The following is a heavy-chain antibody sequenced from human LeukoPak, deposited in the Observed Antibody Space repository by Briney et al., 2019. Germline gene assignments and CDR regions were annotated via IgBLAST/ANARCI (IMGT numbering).Heavy chain of an antibody. CDR3: AKDGESGIQYTQGYFDY. D-gene: IGHD1-1*01. V-gene: IGHV3-30*02. J-gene: IGHJ4*02. Sequence: GGSLRLSCPAPGFTFITYSMTWARHTPGKGLEWVAIIRYDGSNKIYADSVKGRFTISRDNSYNTVYLQMTGLRAEDTAVYYCAKDGESGIQYTQGYFDYWGQGTLVTVSS. CDR1: GFTFITYS. CDR2: IRYDGSNK.